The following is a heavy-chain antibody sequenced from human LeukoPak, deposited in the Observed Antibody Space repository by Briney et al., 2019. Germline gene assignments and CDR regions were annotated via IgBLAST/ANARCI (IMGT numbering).Heavy chain of an antibody. D-gene: IGHD2-2*01. CDR1: GGFISSSSYY. J-gene: IGHJ4*02. CDR3: ARHRIPAALASAFDY. CDR2: IYYSGNT. V-gene: IGHV4-39*01. Sequence: PSETLSLTCTVSGGFISSSSYYWDWIRQPPGQGLEWIGAIYYSGNTNYNPSLKSRVTISVDTSKNQFSLKLSSVTAADTAVYYCARHRIPAALASAFDYWGQGTLVTVSS.